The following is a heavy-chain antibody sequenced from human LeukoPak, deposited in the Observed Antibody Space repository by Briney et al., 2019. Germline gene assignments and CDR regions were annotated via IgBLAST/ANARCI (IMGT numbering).Heavy chain of an antibody. Sequence: GGSLRLSCAASGFTFSSYAMSWVRQAPGKGLEWVSAISGSGGSTYYADSVKGRFTISRDNSKNTLYLQMDSLRAEDTAVYYCAKDGSSQGFGQWGQGTLVTVSS. D-gene: IGHD3-10*01. CDR3: AKDGSSQGFGQ. CDR1: GFTFSSYA. CDR2: ISGSGGST. V-gene: IGHV3-23*01. J-gene: IGHJ4*02.